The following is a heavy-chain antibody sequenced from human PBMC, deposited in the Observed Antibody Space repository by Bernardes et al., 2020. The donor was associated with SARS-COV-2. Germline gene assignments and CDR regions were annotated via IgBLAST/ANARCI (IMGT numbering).Heavy chain of an antibody. D-gene: IGHD1-1*01. CDR3: AKCVQEYYAMDV. CDR2: IKEDGSEK. CDR1: GFIFNIYW. V-gene: IGHV3-7*03. Sequence: GGSLRLSCAASGFIFNIYWMMWVRQAPGKGLEWVANIKEDGSEKNYADSVKGRFTISRDNADDSVYLQMNSLRVEDTAVYYCAKCVQEYYAMDVWGQGTTVIVS. J-gene: IGHJ6*02.